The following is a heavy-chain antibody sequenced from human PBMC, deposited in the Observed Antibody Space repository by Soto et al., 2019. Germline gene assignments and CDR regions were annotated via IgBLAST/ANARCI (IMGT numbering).Heavy chain of an antibody. CDR2: IYYSGST. CDR3: ARGYSSGWYQTDY. V-gene: IGHV4-39*01. CDR1: GGSISSSSYY. Sequence: SETLSLTCTVSGGSISSSSYYWGWIRQPPGKGLEWIGSIYYSGSTYYNPSLKSRVTISVDTSKNQFSLKLSSVTAADTAVYYCARGYSSGWYQTDYWGQGTLVTVSS. J-gene: IGHJ4*02. D-gene: IGHD6-19*01.